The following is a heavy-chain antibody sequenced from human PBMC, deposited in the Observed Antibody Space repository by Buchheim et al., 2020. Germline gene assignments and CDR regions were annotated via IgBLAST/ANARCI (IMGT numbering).Heavy chain of an antibody. CDR3: ARQEGGGYSYGSLHYYGMDV. D-gene: IGHD5-18*01. V-gene: IGHV4-39*01. Sequence: QLQLQESGPGLVKPSETLSLTCTVSGGSISSSSYYWGWIRQPPGKGLEWIGSIYYSGSTYYNPSLKSRVTISVDTSKNKFSLKLSSVTAADTAVYYCARQEGGGYSYGSLHYYGMDVWGQGTT. CDR1: GGSISSSSYY. CDR2: IYYSGST. J-gene: IGHJ6*02.